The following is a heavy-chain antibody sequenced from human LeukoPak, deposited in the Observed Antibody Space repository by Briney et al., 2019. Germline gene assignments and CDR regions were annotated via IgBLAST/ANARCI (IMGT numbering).Heavy chain of an antibody. CDR1: GGSISSGGYY. CDR2: IYYSGST. V-gene: IGHV4-31*03. J-gene: IGHJ5*02. CDR3: ARDRMRSFDP. Sequence: SETLSLTCTVSGGSISSGGYYWSWIRQHPGKGLEWTGYIYYSGSTYYNPSLKSRVTISVDTSKNQFSLKLSSVTAADTAVYYCARDRMRSFDPWGQGTLVTVSS. D-gene: IGHD2-8*01.